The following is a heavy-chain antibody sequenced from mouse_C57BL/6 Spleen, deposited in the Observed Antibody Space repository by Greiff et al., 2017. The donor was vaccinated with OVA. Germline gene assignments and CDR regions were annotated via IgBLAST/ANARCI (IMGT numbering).Heavy chain of an antibody. CDR3: TREGQLRLKAMDY. CDR1: GYTFTDYE. Sequence: VQLQQSGAELVRPGASVTLSCKASGYTFTDYEMHWVKQTPVHGLEWIGAIDPETGGTAYNKKFKGQAILTADKSSSTAYMELRSRTSEDSAVYYCTREGQLRLKAMDYWGQGTSVTVSS. J-gene: IGHJ4*01. V-gene: IGHV1-15*01. CDR2: IDPETGGT. D-gene: IGHD3-2*02.